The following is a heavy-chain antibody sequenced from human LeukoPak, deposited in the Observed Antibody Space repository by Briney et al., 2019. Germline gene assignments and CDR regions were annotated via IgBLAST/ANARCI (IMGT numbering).Heavy chain of an antibody. V-gene: IGHV4-4*09. D-gene: IGHD6-13*01. CDR3: ARSLHSWGRIAAAGTYYYYYMDV. Sequence: SETQSLTCTVSGGSISSYYWSWIRQPPGKGLEWIGYIYTSGSTNYNPSLKSRVTISVDTSKNQFSLKLSSVTAADTAVYYCARSLHSWGRIAAAGTYYYYYMDVWGKGTTVTVSS. CDR1: GGSISSYY. CDR2: IYTSGST. J-gene: IGHJ6*03.